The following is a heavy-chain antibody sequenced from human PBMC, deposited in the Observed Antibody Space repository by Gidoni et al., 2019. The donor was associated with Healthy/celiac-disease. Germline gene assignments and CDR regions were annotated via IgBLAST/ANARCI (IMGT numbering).Heavy chain of an antibody. CDR1: GFTVSIYE. Sequence: EVQLVEYGGGLVQPGGSLSLSCAASGFTVSIYEMNWVRQAPGKGLEWVSYISSSGSTIYSADSVKGRFTISIDNANISLYLQMISLRAGDTAVYYCASAGRGMDVWGQGTTVTVSS. J-gene: IGHJ6*02. CDR2: ISSSGSTI. CDR3: ASAGRGMDV. V-gene: IGHV3-48*03.